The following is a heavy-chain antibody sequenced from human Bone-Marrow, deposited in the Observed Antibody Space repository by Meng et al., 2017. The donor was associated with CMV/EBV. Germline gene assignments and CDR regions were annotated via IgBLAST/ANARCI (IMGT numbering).Heavy chain of an antibody. CDR3: ARGPYGATLDY. Sequence: SETLSLTCAVYGGSFSGYYWSWIRQPPGKGLEWIGEINHSGSTNYNPSLKSLVTISVDTSKNQFSLKLSSVTAADTAVYYCARGPYGATLDYWGQGTLVTVSS. V-gene: IGHV4-34*01. J-gene: IGHJ4*02. CDR2: INHSGST. D-gene: IGHD4/OR15-4a*01. CDR1: GGSFSGYY.